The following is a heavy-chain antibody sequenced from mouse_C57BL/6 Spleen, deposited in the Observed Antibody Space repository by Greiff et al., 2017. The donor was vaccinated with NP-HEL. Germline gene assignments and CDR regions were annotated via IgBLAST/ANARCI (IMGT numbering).Heavy chain of an antibody. Sequence: EVKLMESGGGLVQPGGSLKLSCAASGFTFSDYYMYWVRQTPEKRLEWVAYISNGGGSTYYPDTVKGLFTISRDNAKNTLYLQMSRLKSEDTAMYYCAREGAMVTTGGFAYWGQGTLVTVSA. CDR1: GFTFSDYY. CDR3: AREGAMVTTGGFAY. CDR2: ISNGGGST. D-gene: IGHD2-2*01. J-gene: IGHJ3*01. V-gene: IGHV5-12*01.